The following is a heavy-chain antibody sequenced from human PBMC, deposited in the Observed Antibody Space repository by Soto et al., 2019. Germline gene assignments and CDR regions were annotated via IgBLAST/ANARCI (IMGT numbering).Heavy chain of an antibody. CDR3: AKRGVRSSPTWGDFDY. D-gene: IGHD6-13*01. CDR2: ISGSGGST. J-gene: IGHJ4*02. CDR1: GFTFSSYA. V-gene: IGHV3-23*01. Sequence: PGGSLRLSCGASGFTFSSYAMSWVRQAPGKGLEWVSAISGSGGSTYYADSVKGRFTISRDNSKNTLYLQMNSLRAEDTAVYYCAKRGVRSSPTWGDFDYCGQGTLVTVCS.